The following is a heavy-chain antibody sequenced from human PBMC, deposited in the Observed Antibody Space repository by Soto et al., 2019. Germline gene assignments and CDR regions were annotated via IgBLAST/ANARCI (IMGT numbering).Heavy chain of an antibody. D-gene: IGHD3-3*01. CDR1: GYTFTSYG. CDR2: ISAYNGNT. Sequence: ASVKVSCKASGYTFTSYGISWVRQAPGQGLEWMGWISAYNGNTNYAQKLQGRVTMTTDTSTSTAYMELRSLRSDDTAVYYCAREVTIFGVVSTYFDYWGQGTLVTVSS. CDR3: AREVTIFGVVSTYFDY. J-gene: IGHJ4*02. V-gene: IGHV1-18*01.